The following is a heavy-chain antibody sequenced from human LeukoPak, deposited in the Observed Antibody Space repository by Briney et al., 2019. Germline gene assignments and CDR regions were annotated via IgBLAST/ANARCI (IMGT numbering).Heavy chain of an antibody. Sequence: ASVKVSCKASGYTFTSYGISWVRQAPGQGLEWMGWISAYNGNTNYAQKLQGRVTMTRDTSTSTAYMELRSLRSDDTTVYYCARDCSSTSCYSRGFGYWGQGTLVTVSS. CDR1: GYTFTSYG. J-gene: IGHJ4*02. CDR3: ARDCSSTSCYSRGFGY. V-gene: IGHV1-18*01. D-gene: IGHD2-2*01. CDR2: ISAYNGNT.